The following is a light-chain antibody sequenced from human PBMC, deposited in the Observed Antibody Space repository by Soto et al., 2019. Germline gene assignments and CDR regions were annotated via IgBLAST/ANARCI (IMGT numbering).Light chain of an antibody. CDR3: QQYDNYPLT. Sequence: DVQMTQSPSTLSASVGDRVTITCRASQTISSWLAWYQQKPGKAPQLLIYDVSTLESGVPSRFSGSGSGTEFTLTVSSLQPDDFATYHCQQYDNYPLTFGGGTKVEIK. CDR1: QTISSW. J-gene: IGKJ4*01. V-gene: IGKV1-5*01. CDR2: DVS.